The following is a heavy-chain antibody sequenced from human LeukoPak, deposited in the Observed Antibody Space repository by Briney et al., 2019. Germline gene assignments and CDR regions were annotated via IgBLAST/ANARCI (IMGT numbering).Heavy chain of an antibody. CDR3: AAEWHDAFDI. J-gene: IGHJ3*02. D-gene: IGHD3-3*01. V-gene: IGHV3-30*04. Sequence: GGSLRLSCAASGFTFSSYAMHWVRQAPGKGLEWVAVISYDGSNKYYADSVKGRFTISRDNSKNTLYLQMNSLRAEDTAVYYCAAEWHDAFDIWGQGTMVTVSS. CDR2: ISYDGSNK. CDR1: GFTFSSYA.